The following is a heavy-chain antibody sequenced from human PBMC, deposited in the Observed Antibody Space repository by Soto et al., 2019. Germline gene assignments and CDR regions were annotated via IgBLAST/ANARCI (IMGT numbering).Heavy chain of an antibody. Sequence: GGSLRLSRAASGFTFSSYAMSWVRQAPGKGLEWVSAISGSGGSTYYADSVKGRFTISRDNSKNTLYLQMNSLRAEDTAVYYCAKGYYDSTAFDIWGQGTMVTVSS. J-gene: IGHJ3*02. CDR3: AKGYYDSTAFDI. CDR2: ISGSGGST. CDR1: GFTFSSYA. V-gene: IGHV3-23*01. D-gene: IGHD3-22*01.